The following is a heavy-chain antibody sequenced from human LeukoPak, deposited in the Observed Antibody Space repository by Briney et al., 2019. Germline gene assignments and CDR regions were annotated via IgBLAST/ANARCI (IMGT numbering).Heavy chain of an antibody. CDR1: GFIFKKYW. V-gene: IGHV3-21*01. CDR2: ISSSSSYI. D-gene: IGHD5-12*01. Sequence: NPGGSLRLSCAASGFIFKKYWMNWVRQAPGKGLEWVSSISSSSSYIYYADSVKGRFTISRDNAKNSLYLQMNSLRAEDTAVYYCARGMGGYGGYDYWGQGTLVTVSS. J-gene: IGHJ4*02. CDR3: ARGMGGYGGYDY.